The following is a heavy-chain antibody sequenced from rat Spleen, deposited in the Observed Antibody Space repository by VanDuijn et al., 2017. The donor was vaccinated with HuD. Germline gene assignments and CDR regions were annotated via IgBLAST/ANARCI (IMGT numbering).Heavy chain of an antibody. CDR2: IWNTGGT. Sequence: QVQLKESGPGLVQPSQTLSLTCTVAGFSLTSYNVHWVRQPPGKGLEWMGVIWNTGGTRYNSALKSRLSISKDTSKSQVFLKKNSLQTEDTATYYCARDSDYSSYNWFAYWGQGTLVTVSS. V-gene: IGHV2-41*01. CDR3: ARDSDYSSYNWFAY. D-gene: IGHD1-2*01. CDR1: GFSLTSYN. J-gene: IGHJ3*01.